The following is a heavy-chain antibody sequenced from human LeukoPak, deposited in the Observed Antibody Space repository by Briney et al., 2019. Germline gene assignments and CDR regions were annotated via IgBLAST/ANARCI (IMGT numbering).Heavy chain of an antibody. D-gene: IGHD3-22*01. CDR3: AREVPTYYYDSTTPRYFDY. J-gene: IGHJ4*02. Sequence: ASVKVSCKASGYTFTSYGISGGRQAPGQGLEWVGWISAYNGNTNYAQKRQGGVTMTTDTSTSTAYMELRSLRSDDTAVYYCAREVPTYYYDSTTPRYFDYWGQGTLVTVSS. V-gene: IGHV1-18*01. CDR2: ISAYNGNT. CDR1: GYTFTSYG.